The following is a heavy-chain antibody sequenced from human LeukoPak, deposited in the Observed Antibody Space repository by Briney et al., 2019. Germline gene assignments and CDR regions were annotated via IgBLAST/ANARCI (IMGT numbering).Heavy chain of an antibody. CDR3: AKAWSYCSSTSCSAPGY. D-gene: IGHD2-2*01. V-gene: IGHV3-23*01. J-gene: IGHJ4*02. Sequence: GGSLRLSCAASGFTFSSYAMSWVRQAPGKGLEWVSAISGSGGSTYYADSVKGRFTISRDNSKNTLYLQMSSLRAEDTAVYYCAKAWSYCSSTSCSAPGYWGQGTLVTVSS. CDR2: ISGSGGST. CDR1: GFTFSSYA.